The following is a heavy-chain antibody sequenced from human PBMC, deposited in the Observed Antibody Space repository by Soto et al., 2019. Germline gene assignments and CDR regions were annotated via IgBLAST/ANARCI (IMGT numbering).Heavy chain of an antibody. CDR3: ARDIRGYDSSGYSYYYYGMDV. D-gene: IGHD3-22*01. CDR1: GGSISSYY. Sequence: SETLSLTCTVSGGSISSYYWSWIRQPPGKGLEWIGYIYYSGSTNYNPSLKSRVTISVDTSKNQFSLKLSSVTAADTAVYYCARDIRGYDSSGYSYYYYGMDVWGQGTTVTVSS. V-gene: IGHV4-59*01. CDR2: IYYSGST. J-gene: IGHJ6*02.